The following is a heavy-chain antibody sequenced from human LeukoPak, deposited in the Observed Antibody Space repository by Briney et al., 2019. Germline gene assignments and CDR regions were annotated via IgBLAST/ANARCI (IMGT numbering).Heavy chain of an antibody. CDR3: VRGCSSTSCYPFDY. Sequence: GGSLRRSCSASGFTFSDYWMHWFRQAPGKGLVWVSRINYDGSTNYADSVKGRFTISRDNARNTIYMQMNSLRAEDTAVYYCVRGCSSTSCYPFDYWGQGTLVTVSS. J-gene: IGHJ4*02. CDR1: GFTFSDYW. V-gene: IGHV3-74*01. D-gene: IGHD2-2*01. CDR2: INYDGST.